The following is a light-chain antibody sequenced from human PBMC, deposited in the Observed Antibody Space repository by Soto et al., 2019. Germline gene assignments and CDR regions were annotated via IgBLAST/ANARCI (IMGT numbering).Light chain of an antibody. Sequence: QSVLTQPASVSGSLGRSIAISCTGTRSDVGSRDSVSWYQHHPGKAPKLIIYDVNVRPSGVSHRFSGSKSGNTASLTISGLQAEDEADYSCASYTAANTLVFGGGTKLTVL. CDR3: ASYTAANTLV. CDR2: DVN. V-gene: IGLV2-14*03. CDR1: RSDVGSRDS. J-gene: IGLJ3*02.